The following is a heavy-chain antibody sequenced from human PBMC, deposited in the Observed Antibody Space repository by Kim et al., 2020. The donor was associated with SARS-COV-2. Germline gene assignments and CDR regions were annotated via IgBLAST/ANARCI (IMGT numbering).Heavy chain of an antibody. D-gene: IGHD1-7*01. J-gene: IGHJ4*02. CDR3: ARDLHDITGTQLESGDY. CDR1: GFTFSSYG. CDR2: IWYDGSNK. V-gene: IGHV3-33*01. Sequence: GGSLRLSCAASGFTFSSYGMHWVRQAPGKGLEWVAVIWYDGSNKYYADSVKGRFTISRDNSKNTLYLQMNSLRAEDTAVYYCARDLHDITGTQLESGDYWGQGTLVTVSS.